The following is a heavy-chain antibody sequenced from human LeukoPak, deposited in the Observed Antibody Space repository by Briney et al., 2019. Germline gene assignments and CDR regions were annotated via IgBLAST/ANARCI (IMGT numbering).Heavy chain of an antibody. CDR1: GFTFSSYA. CDR2: ISYDGSNK. D-gene: IGHD3-9*01. V-gene: IGHV3-30*04. Sequence: GGSLRLSCAASGFTFSSYAMHWVRQAPGKGLEWVAVISYDGSNKYYADSVKGRFTISRDNSKNTLYLQMNSLRAEDTAVYYCARDGDDILTGYYFDYWGQGTLVTVSS. J-gene: IGHJ4*02. CDR3: ARDGDDILTGYYFDY.